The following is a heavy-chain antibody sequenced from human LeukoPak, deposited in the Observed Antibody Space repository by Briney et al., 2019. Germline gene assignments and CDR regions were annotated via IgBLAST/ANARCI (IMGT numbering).Heavy chain of an antibody. Sequence: GGSLRLSCSASGFTFSNCAMHWVRQAPGKGPEYVSVISSYGDKTYYADSVKGRFTISRDNSKNTLYLQMNSLRAEDTAVYFCAKDLSPDPLWPKPDYWGQGTLVTVSS. CDR1: GFTFSNCA. J-gene: IGHJ4*02. CDR2: ISSYGDKT. CDR3: AKDLSPDPLWPKPDY. V-gene: IGHV3-64*04. D-gene: IGHD3-10*01.